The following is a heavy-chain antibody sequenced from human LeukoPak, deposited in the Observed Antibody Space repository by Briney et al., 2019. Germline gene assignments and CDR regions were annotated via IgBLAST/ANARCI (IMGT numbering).Heavy chain of an antibody. J-gene: IGHJ6*03. V-gene: IGHV4-38-2*02. CDR1: GYSISSGYY. CDR3: ARHKDYYYSYMDV. CDR2: IYHSGST. Sequence: PSETLSLTCTVSGYSISSGYYWGWIRQPPGKGLEWIGSIYHSGSTYYNPSLKSRVTISVDTSKNQFSLKLSSVTAADTAVYYCARHKDYYYSYMDVWGKGTTVTISS.